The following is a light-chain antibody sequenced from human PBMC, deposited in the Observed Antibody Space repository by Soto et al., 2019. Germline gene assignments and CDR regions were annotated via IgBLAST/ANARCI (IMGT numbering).Light chain of an antibody. Sequence: EIVLTQSPGTLSLSPGERATLSCRASQSVSSYYLDWYQQKPGQAPSLLIYGASKRATGIPDRFSGSGSGTDFTLTISRLEPEDFAVYYCQQFGSPPPTFGQGTKLEIK. CDR3: QQFGSPPPT. CDR2: GAS. CDR1: QSVSSYY. J-gene: IGKJ2*01. V-gene: IGKV3-20*01.